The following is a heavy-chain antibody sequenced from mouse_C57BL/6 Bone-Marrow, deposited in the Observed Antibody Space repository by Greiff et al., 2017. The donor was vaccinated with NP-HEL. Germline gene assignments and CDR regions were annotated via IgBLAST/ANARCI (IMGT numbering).Heavy chain of an antibody. D-gene: IGHD1-1*01. Sequence: VKLVESGPGLVAPSQSLSITCTVSGFSFTSYAISWVRQPPGKGLEWLGVIWTGGGTNYNSALKSRLSISKDNSKSQVFLKMNSLQTDDTARYYCARNSSPVVAHWYFDVWGTGTTVTVSS. V-gene: IGHV2-9-1*01. CDR1: GFSFTSYA. CDR2: IWTGGGT. J-gene: IGHJ1*03. CDR3: ARNSSPVVAHWYFDV.